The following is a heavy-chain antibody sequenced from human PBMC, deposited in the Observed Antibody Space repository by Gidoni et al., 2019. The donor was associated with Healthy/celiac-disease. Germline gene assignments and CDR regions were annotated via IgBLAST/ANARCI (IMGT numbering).Heavy chain of an antibody. J-gene: IGHJ6*02. D-gene: IGHD6-19*01. CDR2: IYYSGST. Sequence: QLQLQESGPGLVKPSETLSLTCPVSGGSISSSRYSCGWIRQPPGKGLEWIGSIYYSGSTYYNPSLKSRVTISVDTSKNQFSLKLSSVTAADTAVYYCARHPGAAQYHYYYGMDVWGQGTTVTVSS. CDR3: ARHPGAAQYHYYYGMDV. CDR1: GGSISSSRYS. V-gene: IGHV4-39*01.